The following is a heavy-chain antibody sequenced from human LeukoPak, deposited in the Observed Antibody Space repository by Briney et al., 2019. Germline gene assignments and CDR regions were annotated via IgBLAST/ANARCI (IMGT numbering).Heavy chain of an antibody. CDR2: IYSGGST. D-gene: IGHD3-9*01. V-gene: IGHV3-53*01. CDR3: ARGQLYYDILTGYYPDAFDI. CDR1: GFTFSSYW. Sequence: GGSLRLSCAASGFTFSSYWMNWVRQAPGKGLEWVSVIYSGGSTYYADSVKGRFTISRDNSKNTLYLQMNSLRAEDTAVYYCARGQLYYDILTGYYPDAFDIWGQGTMVTVSS. J-gene: IGHJ3*02.